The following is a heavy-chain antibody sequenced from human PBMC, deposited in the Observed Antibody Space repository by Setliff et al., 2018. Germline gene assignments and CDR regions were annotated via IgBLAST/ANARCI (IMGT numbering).Heavy chain of an antibody. D-gene: IGHD2-8*02. J-gene: IGHJ4*02. V-gene: IGHV4-39*07. Sequence: SETLSLTCTVSGGSISGSGYYWGWIRQPPGKGLEWIGTIYYSGSTYYNPSLKSRVTILSDTSKNQFSLKLSSVTAADTALYYCTVYNTGSSKDHYWGQGTPVTVSS. CDR3: TVYNTGSSKDHY. CDR1: GGSISGSGYY. CDR2: IYYSGST.